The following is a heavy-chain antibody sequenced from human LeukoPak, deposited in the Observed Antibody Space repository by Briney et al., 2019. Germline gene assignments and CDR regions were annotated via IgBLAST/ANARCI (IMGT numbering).Heavy chain of an antibody. CDR2: IDQDGREK. CDR3: ARGRYLDWLPYFFDY. Sequence: GESRRLSCAASRFTFSIYWMSWVRQAPGKGLEWVANIDQDGREKSFVDSVKGRFSISRDNAKNTLHLQMNSLRVEDTAVYYRARGRYLDWLPYFFDYWGQGTLVTVSS. D-gene: IGHD3-9*01. CDR1: RFTFSIYW. J-gene: IGHJ4*02. V-gene: IGHV3-7*01.